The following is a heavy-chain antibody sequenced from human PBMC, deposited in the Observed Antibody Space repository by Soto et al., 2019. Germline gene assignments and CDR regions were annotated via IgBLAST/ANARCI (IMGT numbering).Heavy chain of an antibody. Sequence: QVQLVESGGGVVQPGRSLRLSCAASGFTFSSYAMHWVRQAPGKGLEWVAVISYDGSNKYYADSVKGRFTISRDNSKNTLYLQMNSLRAEDTAVYYCARERDSGYDPDYYYYDGMDVWGQGTTVTVSS. V-gene: IGHV3-30-3*01. J-gene: IGHJ6*02. CDR1: GFTFSSYA. CDR2: ISYDGSNK. CDR3: ARERDSGYDPDYYYYDGMDV. D-gene: IGHD5-12*01.